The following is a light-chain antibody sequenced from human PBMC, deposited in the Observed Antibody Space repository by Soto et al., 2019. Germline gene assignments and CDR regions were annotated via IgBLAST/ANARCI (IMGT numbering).Light chain of an antibody. Sequence: DTQMNQSPSSLSASVGDSIAITCRASQSISSYLNWYQQKPGKAPKLLISAASILQSGVPSRFSGSGSGTDFTLTISSLQPEDFGTYYCQQSYTSPVTFGGGTKVDIK. V-gene: IGKV1-39*01. CDR3: QQSYTSPVT. CDR1: QSISSY. J-gene: IGKJ4*01. CDR2: AAS.